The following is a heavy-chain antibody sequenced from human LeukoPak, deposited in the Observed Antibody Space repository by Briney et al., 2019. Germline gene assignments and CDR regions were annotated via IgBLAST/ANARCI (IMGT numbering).Heavy chain of an antibody. D-gene: IGHD3-10*02. V-gene: IGHV2-70*01. J-gene: IGHJ4*02. CDR2: IRWDDNK. CDR1: GFSLSASGMC. Sequence: SGPTLVKPTQTLTLTCTFSGFSLSASGMCVSWIRQPPGKALEWLALIRWDDNKYYRSSLKTRLTISKDTSKNQVVLTMTNMDLWNPASYFCAGMLGGDLGDSFDYGGREPLLTFSS. CDR3: AGMLGGDLGDSFDY.